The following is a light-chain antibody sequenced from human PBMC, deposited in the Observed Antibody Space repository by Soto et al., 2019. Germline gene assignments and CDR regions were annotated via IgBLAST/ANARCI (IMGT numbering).Light chain of an antibody. CDR2: GAS. CDR1: QSVNRN. CDR3: QQYNNWPPYT. Sequence: EIVMTQSPATLSVSPGERATLSCRASQSVNRNLAWYQQKPGQAPRLLIFGASTRATDIPARFSGSGSGTEFTLTISSLQSEDFAVYYCQQYNNWPPYTFGQGTKLDIK. J-gene: IGKJ2*01. V-gene: IGKV3-15*01.